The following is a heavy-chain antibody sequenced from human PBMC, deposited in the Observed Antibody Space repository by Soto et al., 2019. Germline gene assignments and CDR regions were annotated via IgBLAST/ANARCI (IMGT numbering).Heavy chain of an antibody. CDR3: ARDGYFDH. Sequence: QVQLVQSGAEVKKPGDSVRVSCKASGYTFTSYGIGWVRQAPGQGLEWMGWISANNGNTKYAQKVQGRVTMTTDASTSTAYMELRNLRSDDAAVYYCARDGYFDHWGQGTLVTVSS. V-gene: IGHV1-18*01. CDR1: GYTFTSYG. J-gene: IGHJ4*02. CDR2: ISANNGNT.